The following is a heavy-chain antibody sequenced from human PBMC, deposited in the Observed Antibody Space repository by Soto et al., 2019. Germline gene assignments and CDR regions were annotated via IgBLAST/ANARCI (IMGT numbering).Heavy chain of an antibody. J-gene: IGHJ6*02. CDR1: GFTFSSCT. CDR2: ISPSSGHI. Sequence: EVHLVESGGGLVKPGGSLRLSCAVSGFTFSSCTMNWVRQAPGKGLEWVSSISPSSGHIYYADSVKGRFPISRDNAKNPRFLQRTGLRGEDTAVYYCSGCSGGACHKNYGLDVWGQGTTVTVSS. V-gene: IGHV3-21*06. D-gene: IGHD2-15*01. CDR3: SGCSGGACHKNYGLDV.